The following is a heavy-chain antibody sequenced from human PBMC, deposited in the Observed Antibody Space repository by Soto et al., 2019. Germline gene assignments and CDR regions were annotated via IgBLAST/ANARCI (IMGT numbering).Heavy chain of an antibody. V-gene: IGHV4-30-4*01. CDR1: GGSISSGDYY. J-gene: IGHJ3*02. CDR3: ARDGSHYYGSGSFLLDAFDI. D-gene: IGHD3-10*01. Sequence: SETLSLTCTVSGGSISSGDYYWSWIRQPPGKGLEWIGYIYYSGSTYYNPSLKGRVTISVDTSKNQFSLKLSSVTAADTAVYYCARDGSHYYGSGSFLLDAFDIWGQGTMVTVSS. CDR2: IYYSGST.